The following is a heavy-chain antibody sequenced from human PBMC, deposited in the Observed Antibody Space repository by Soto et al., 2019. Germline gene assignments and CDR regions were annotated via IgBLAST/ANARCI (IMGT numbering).Heavy chain of an antibody. V-gene: IGHV3-30-3*01. J-gene: IGHJ6*02. CDR2: ISYDGSNK. D-gene: IGHD2-8*01. CDR1: GFTFSSYA. Sequence: GGSLRLSCAASGFTFSSYAMHWVRQAPGKGLEWVAVISYDGSNKYYADSVKGRFTISRDNSKNTLYLQMNSLRAEDTAVYYCAREGPGVRHNYYYGMDVWGQGTTVTVSS. CDR3: AREGPGVRHNYYYGMDV.